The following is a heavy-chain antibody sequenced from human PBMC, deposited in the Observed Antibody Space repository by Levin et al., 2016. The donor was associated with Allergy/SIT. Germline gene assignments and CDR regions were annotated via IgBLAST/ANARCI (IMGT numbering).Heavy chain of an antibody. V-gene: IGHV4-61*01. CDR2: IYYSGTT. Sequence: SETLSLTCTVSGGSVSSGSYYWSWIRQPPGKGLEWIGYIYYSGTTNYNPSLKSRVTISLGTSKNQFSLKLTSVTAADTAVYYCARALAVMEGRLQLFPPTDYWGQGTLVTVSS. CDR3: ARALAVMEGRLQLFPPTDY. CDR1: GGSVSSGSYY. J-gene: IGHJ4*02. D-gene: IGHD5-24*01.